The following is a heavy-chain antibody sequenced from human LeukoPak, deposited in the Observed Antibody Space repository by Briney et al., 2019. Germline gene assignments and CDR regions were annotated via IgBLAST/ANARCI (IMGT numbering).Heavy chain of an antibody. D-gene: IGHD2-15*01. J-gene: IGHJ2*01. CDR2: IYYSGST. CDR3: ARVLGNYCSGGSCYPDWYFGL. CDR1: GGSISSGDYY. Sequence: PSETLSLTCTVSGGSISSGDYYWSWIRQPPGKGLEWIGYIYYSGSTYYNPSLKSRVTISVDTSKNQFSLKLSSVAAADTAVYYCARVLGNYCSGGSCYPDWYFGLWGRGTLVTVSS. V-gene: IGHV4-30-4*01.